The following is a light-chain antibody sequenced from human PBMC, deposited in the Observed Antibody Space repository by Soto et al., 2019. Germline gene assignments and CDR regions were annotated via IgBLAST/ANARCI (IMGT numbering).Light chain of an antibody. Sequence: QSVLTQPPSVSGAPGQSVTLSCTGTSSNIGAGYDIHWYQQPPGTAPKLVIYNNHNRPSGVPDRFSGSKSGTSGSLAITGLQAEDEADYFCQSYDGTLTGVIFGGGTQLTVL. J-gene: IGLJ2*01. V-gene: IGLV1-40*01. CDR3: QSYDGTLTGVI. CDR2: NNH. CDR1: SSNIGAGYD.